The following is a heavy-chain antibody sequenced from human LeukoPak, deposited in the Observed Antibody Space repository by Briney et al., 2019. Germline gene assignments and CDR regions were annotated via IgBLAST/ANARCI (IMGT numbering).Heavy chain of an antibody. CDR3: ARGNLYIVATIEDY. Sequence: QPGRSLRLSCAASGLTFSSYAMHWVRQAPGKGLEWVAVISPDGSMKEYADSVKGRFTVSRDNSKNTLYLQMSSLRAEDTSLYYCARGNLYIVATIEDYWGQGTLVTVSS. CDR1: GLTFSSYA. D-gene: IGHD5-12*01. J-gene: IGHJ4*02. CDR2: ISPDGSMK. V-gene: IGHV3-30-3*01.